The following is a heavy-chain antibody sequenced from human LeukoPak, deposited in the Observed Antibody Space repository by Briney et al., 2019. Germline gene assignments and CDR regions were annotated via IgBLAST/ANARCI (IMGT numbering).Heavy chain of an antibody. Sequence: ASVKVSCKASGYTFTTYPMHWVRQAPGQGLEWMGWINTNTGNPTYAQGFTGRFVFSLDTSVATAYLQISSLKAEDTAVYYCARATVEETAEYFQHWGQGTLVTVSS. D-gene: IGHD4-23*01. CDR1: GYTFTTYP. J-gene: IGHJ1*01. V-gene: IGHV7-4-1*02. CDR2: INTNTGNP. CDR3: ARATVEETAEYFQH.